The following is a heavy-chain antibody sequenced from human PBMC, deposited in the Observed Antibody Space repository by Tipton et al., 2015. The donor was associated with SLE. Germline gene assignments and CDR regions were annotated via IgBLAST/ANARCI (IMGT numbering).Heavy chain of an antibody. CDR2: INHSGST. D-gene: IGHD3-3*01. Sequence: TLSLTCAVYGGSFSGYYWSWIRQPPGKGLEWIGEINHSGSTNYNPSLKSRVTISVDTSKNQFSLKLSSVTAADMAVYYCARGPYYDFWSGYSYYFDYWGQGTLVTVSS. V-gene: IGHV4-34*01. CDR3: ARGPYYDFWSGYSYYFDY. CDR1: GGSFSGYY. J-gene: IGHJ4*02.